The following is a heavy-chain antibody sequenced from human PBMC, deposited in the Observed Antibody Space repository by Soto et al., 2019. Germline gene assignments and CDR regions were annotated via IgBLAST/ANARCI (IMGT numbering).Heavy chain of an antibody. D-gene: IGHD5-18*01. J-gene: IGHJ4*02. CDR3: ASGARGYSYG. CDR2: IFYSGST. CDR1: GASISSGDYY. Sequence: QVQLQESGPGLVKPSQTLSLTCTVSGASISSGDYYWSWIRQPPGKGLEWIGYIFYSGSTYYNPSLKSRVTISVNTSKNQFPLNLTSVTAADTAVYYCASGARGYSYGWGQGTLVTVSS. V-gene: IGHV4-30-4*01.